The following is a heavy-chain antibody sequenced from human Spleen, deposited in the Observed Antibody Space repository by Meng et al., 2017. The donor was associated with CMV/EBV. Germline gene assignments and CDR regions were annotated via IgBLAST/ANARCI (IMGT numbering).Heavy chain of an antibody. CDR2: INPNSDVT. D-gene: IGHD7-27*01. Sequence: ASVKVSCKASGYTFTGYYLHWVRQAPGQGLEWMGWINPNSDVTNYAQKFQGRVTLTRDTSINTGYMELTRLTSDDTAVYYCARDNNWGPDYWGQGTLVTVSS. CDR3: ARDNNWGPDY. V-gene: IGHV1-2*02. J-gene: IGHJ4*02. CDR1: GYTFTGYY.